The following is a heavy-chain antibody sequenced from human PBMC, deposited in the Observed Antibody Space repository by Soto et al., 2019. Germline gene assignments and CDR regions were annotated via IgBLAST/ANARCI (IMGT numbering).Heavy chain of an antibody. CDR2: IYYSGST. D-gene: IGHD2-15*01. V-gene: IGHV4-59*01. CDR1: GGSISSYY. Sequence: SETLSLTCTVSGGSISSYYWSWIRQPPGKGLEWIGYIYYSGSTNYNPSLKSRVTISVDTSKNHFSLKLSSVTAADTAVYYCAGGIDLVVAAMMGPSLDWFDPWGQGTLVTVSS. CDR3: AGGIDLVVAAMMGPSLDWFDP. J-gene: IGHJ5*02.